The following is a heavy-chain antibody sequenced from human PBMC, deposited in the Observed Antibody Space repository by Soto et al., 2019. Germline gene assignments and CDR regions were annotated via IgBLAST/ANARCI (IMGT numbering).Heavy chain of an antibody. J-gene: IGHJ6*02. CDR3: ARRGLSSSSTFRYFYYGMDA. V-gene: IGHV1-8*01. Sequence: QVQLVQSGAEVKKPGASVKVSCKASGYTFTSYDFNWVRQATGQGLEWMGWMNPNSGNTGYAQKFQDRVTMTRNTSISTAYMELSSLRSEDTAVYYCARRGLSSSSTFRYFYYGMDAWGQGTTVTVSS. CDR1: GYTFTSYD. D-gene: IGHD6-6*01. CDR2: MNPNSGNT.